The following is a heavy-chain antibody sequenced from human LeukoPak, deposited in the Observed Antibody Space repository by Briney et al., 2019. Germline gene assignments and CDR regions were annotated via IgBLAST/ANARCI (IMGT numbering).Heavy chain of an antibody. Sequence: SETLSLTCTVSGGSISSYYWRWIRQPPGKGLEWIGYIYYSGSTNYNPSLKSRVTISVDTSKNQCCLKLSSVTAADTAVYYCARDLLGRYCSSTSCHNWFDPWGQGTLVTVSS. CDR3: ARDLLGRYCSSTSCHNWFDP. J-gene: IGHJ5*02. V-gene: IGHV4-59*01. CDR2: IYYSGST. D-gene: IGHD2-2*01. CDR1: GGSISSYY.